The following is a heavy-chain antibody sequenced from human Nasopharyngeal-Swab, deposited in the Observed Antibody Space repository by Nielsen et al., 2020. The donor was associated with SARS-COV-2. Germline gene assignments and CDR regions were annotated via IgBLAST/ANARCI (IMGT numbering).Heavy chain of an antibody. CDR1: RFTFSRWP. CDR2: ISSDGSDK. D-gene: IGHD2-15*01. CDR3: ASLRADTLDFAY. J-gene: IGHJ4*02. Sequence: GESLKISCVASRFTFSRWPMHWVRQAPGKGLEWVTVISSDGSDKQYVDSVKGRFTISRDNSKNTLYLQVKSLRADDTGVYYCASLRADTLDFAYLGQGTLVTVSS. V-gene: IGHV3-30*03.